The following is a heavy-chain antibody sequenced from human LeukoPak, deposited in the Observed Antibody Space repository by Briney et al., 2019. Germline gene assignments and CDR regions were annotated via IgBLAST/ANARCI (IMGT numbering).Heavy chain of an antibody. CDR3: ARLFRDGYNSFSAYYYYYMDV. Sequence: GESLKISCKGSGYSFTSYWIGWVRQMPGKGLEWMGIIYPGDSDTRYSPSFPGQVTISADKSISTAYLQWSSLKASDTAMYYCARLFRDGYNSFSAYYYYYMDVWGKGTTVTVSS. CDR2: IYPGDSDT. V-gene: IGHV5-51*01. D-gene: IGHD5-24*01. CDR1: GYSFTSYW. J-gene: IGHJ6*03.